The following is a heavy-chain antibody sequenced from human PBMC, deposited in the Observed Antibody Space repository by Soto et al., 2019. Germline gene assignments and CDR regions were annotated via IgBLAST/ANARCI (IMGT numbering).Heavy chain of an antibody. D-gene: IGHD6-19*01. Sequence: QVQLQESGPGLVKPSQTLSLTCTVSGGSISSGGYYWSWIRQHPGKGLEWIGYIYYIKTTYYNPSLKSRVTRSLDTSKSQCSLQLTSVTAADTAVYDCASSVFPWGHGTLVTVSS. V-gene: IGHV4-31*03. CDR3: ASSVFP. J-gene: IGHJ5*02. CDR2: IYYIKTT. CDR1: GGSISSGGYY.